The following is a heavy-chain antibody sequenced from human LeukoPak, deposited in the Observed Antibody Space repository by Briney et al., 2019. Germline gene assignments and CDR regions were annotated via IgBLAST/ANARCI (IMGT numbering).Heavy chain of an antibody. CDR1: GGSISSSSYY. CDR2: IYYSGST. J-gene: IGHJ4*02. Sequence: PSETLSLTCTVSGGSISSSSYYWGWIRQPPGKGLEWIGSIYYSGSTYYNPSLKSRVTISVDTSKNQFSLKLSSVTAADTAVYYCASLYGDYFDYWGQGTLVTVSS. D-gene: IGHD3-16*01. V-gene: IGHV4-39*01. CDR3: ASLYGDYFDY.